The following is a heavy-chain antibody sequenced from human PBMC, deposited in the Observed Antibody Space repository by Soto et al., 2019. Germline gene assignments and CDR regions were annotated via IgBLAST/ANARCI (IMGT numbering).Heavy chain of an antibody. D-gene: IGHD4-17*01. J-gene: IGHJ4*02. CDR2: MNPNSGNT. CDR3: ARPDDYGDHFDY. CDR1: GYTFTSYD. Sequence: GASVNVSCKASGYTFTSYDINWVRQATGQGLEWMGWMNPNSGNTGYAQKFQGRVTMTRNTSISTAYMELSSLRSEDTAVYYCARPDDYGDHFDYWGQGTLVTVSS. V-gene: IGHV1-8*01.